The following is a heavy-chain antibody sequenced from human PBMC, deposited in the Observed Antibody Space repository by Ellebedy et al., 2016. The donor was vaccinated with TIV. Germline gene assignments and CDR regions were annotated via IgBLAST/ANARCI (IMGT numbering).Heavy chain of an antibody. Sequence: SETLSLXXAVSGGSITTGTYWSWVRQPPGAGLEWIGEIFHSGDTKYNPSLQTRLTISIDKSKNQFSLRLNSVTAADTAVYYCARSSGYFSLDYWGQGTLVTVSS. D-gene: IGHD3-22*01. V-gene: IGHV4-4*02. CDR3: ARSSGYFSLDY. CDR2: IFHSGDT. CDR1: GGSITTGTY. J-gene: IGHJ4*02.